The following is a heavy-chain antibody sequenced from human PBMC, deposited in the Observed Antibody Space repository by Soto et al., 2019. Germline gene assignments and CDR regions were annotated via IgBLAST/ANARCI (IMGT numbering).Heavy chain of an antibody. J-gene: IGHJ4*02. CDR1: GFTFSSYG. D-gene: IGHD3-9*01. CDR2: ISYDGSNK. Sequence: QVQLVESGGGVVQPGRSLRLSCAASGFTFSSYGMHWVRQAPGKGLEWVAVISYDGSNKYYADSVKGRFTISRDNSKNTLYLQMNSLRAEDTAVYYCANPDRYFGPPRYWGQGTLVTVSS. V-gene: IGHV3-30*18. CDR3: ANPDRYFGPPRY.